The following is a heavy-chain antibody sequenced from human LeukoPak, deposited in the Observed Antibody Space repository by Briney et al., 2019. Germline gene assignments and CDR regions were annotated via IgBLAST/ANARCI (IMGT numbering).Heavy chain of an antibody. D-gene: IGHD1-14*01. CDR2: ISYDGSNK. V-gene: IGHV3-30*04. CDR1: GFTFSSYE. Sequence: GGSLRLSCAASGFTFSSYEMNWVRQAPGKGLEWVAVISYDGSNKYYADSVKGRFTISRDNSKNTLYLQMNSLRAEDTAVYYCARGPRYLEILEFDYWGQGTPVTVSS. CDR3: ARGPRYLEILEFDY. J-gene: IGHJ4*02.